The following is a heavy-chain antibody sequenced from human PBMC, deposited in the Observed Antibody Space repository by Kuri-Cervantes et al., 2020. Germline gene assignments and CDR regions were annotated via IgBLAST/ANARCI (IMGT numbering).Heavy chain of an antibody. J-gene: IGHJ6*02. Sequence: GGSLRLSCAASGFTFSSYGMHWVRQAPGKGLEWVSGISWNSGSIDYADSVRGRFTISRVNAKKTLSLQMNSLRAEDTAFYYCAKDKGPGGLYYYGVDVWGQGTTVTVSS. CDR1: GFTFSSYG. CDR2: ISWNSGSI. V-gene: IGHV3-9*01. D-gene: IGHD2-8*02. CDR3: AKDKGPGGLYYYGVDV.